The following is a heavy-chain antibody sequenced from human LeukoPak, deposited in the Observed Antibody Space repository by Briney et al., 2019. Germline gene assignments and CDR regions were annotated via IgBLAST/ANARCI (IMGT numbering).Heavy chain of an antibody. D-gene: IGHD2-15*01. J-gene: IGHJ4*02. V-gene: IGHV3-21*01. CDR2: ISSSSSYI. CDR3: ARDQVVVAAIGGYFDY. CDR1: GFTFSSYS. Sequence: GGSLRLSCAASGFTFSSYSMNWVRQAPGKGLEWVSSISSSSSYIYYADSVKGRFTISRDNAKNSLYLQMNSLRAEDTAVYYCARDQVVVAAIGGYFDYWGQGTLVTVSS.